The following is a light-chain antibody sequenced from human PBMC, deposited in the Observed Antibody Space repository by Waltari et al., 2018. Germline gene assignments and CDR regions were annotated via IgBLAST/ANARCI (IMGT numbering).Light chain of an antibody. CDR2: WAS. CDR1: QVFLYSSDNKNY. Sequence: DIVMTQSPDSLAVSLGERATINCKSSQVFLYSSDNKNYLTWYQQKPGQPPELLIYWASTRESGVPDRFSGSGSGTDFILTISRLQAEDVAVYYCQQYYSFPQTFGQGTKVEIK. V-gene: IGKV4-1*01. J-gene: IGKJ1*01. CDR3: QQYYSFPQT.